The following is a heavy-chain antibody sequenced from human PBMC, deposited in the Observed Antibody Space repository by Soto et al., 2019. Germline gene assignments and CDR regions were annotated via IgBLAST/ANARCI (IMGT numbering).Heavy chain of an antibody. D-gene: IGHD6-6*01. V-gene: IGHV4-59*01. CDR2: IYYSGST. J-gene: IGHJ4*02. CDR3: ARVGIAARVLNFDY. Sequence: SETLSLTCTVSGGSISSYYWSWIRQPPGKGLEWIGYIYYSGSTNYNPSLKSRVTISVDTSKNQFSLKLSSVTAADTAVYYCARVGIAARVLNFDYWGQGTLVTVSS. CDR1: GGSISSYY.